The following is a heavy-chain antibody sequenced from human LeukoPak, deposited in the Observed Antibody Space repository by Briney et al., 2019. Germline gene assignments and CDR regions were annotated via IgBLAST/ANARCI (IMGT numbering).Heavy chain of an antibody. D-gene: IGHD3-3*01. CDR1: GGSFSGYY. CDR3: ARVRHDFWSVPMKDY. Sequence: SETLSLTCAVYGGSFSGYYWSWIRQPPGKGLEWIGEINHSGSTNYNPSHKSRVTISVDTSKNQFSLKLSSVTAADTAVYYCARVRHDFWSVPMKDYWGQGTLVTVSS. J-gene: IGHJ4*02. CDR2: INHSGST. V-gene: IGHV4-34*01.